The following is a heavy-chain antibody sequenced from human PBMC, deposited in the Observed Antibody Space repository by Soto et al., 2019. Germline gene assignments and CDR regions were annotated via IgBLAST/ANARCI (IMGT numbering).Heavy chain of an antibody. CDR2: INAGNGKT. Sequence: QVQLVQSGAEVKKPGASVKVSCKASGYTFTSYAMHWVRQAPGQRLEWMGWINAGNGKTKYSQKFQGRVTITRDTSASTAYMELSSLRSEDTAVYYCARGIVVVPAASGRFDPWGQGTLVTVSS. V-gene: IGHV1-3*01. CDR3: ARGIVVVPAASGRFDP. CDR1: GYTFTSYA. D-gene: IGHD2-2*01. J-gene: IGHJ5*02.